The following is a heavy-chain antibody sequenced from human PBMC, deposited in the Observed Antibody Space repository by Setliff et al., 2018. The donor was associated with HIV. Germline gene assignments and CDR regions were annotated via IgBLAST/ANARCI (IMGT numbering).Heavy chain of an antibody. D-gene: IGHD3-16*01. CDR2: IHTTGST. CDR3: AKRTFGSGRFDP. J-gene: IGHJ5*02. CDR1: GDSISSGSYY. Sequence: SETLSLTCSVSGDSISSGSYYWSWIRLPAGKGLEWIGQIHTTGSTNYNPSLKSRVTRSIDTSKNQFSLKLNSVTATDTAVYYCAKRTFGSGRFDPWGQGTLVTVSS. V-gene: IGHV4-61*09.